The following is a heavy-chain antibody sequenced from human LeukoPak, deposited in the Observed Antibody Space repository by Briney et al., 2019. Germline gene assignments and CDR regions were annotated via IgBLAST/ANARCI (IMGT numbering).Heavy chain of an antibody. Sequence: GGSLRLSCAASGFTFSSYGMHWVRQAPGKGLEWVAFIRYDGSNKYYADSVKGRFTISRDNSKNTLYLQMNSLRAEDTAVYYCANRGTSSVVAAGIDYWGQGTLVTVSS. J-gene: IGHJ4*02. CDR2: IRYDGSNK. D-gene: IGHD6-13*01. CDR3: ANRGTSSVVAAGIDY. V-gene: IGHV3-30*02. CDR1: GFTFSSYG.